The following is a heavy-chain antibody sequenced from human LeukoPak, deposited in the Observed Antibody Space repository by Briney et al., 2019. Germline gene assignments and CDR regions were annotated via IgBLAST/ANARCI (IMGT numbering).Heavy chain of an antibody. J-gene: IGHJ4*02. CDR2: INPNTGGT. V-gene: IGHV1-2*02. CDR1: GYIFSGYY. Sequence: GASVKVSCKASGYIFSGYYLHWMRQAPGQGLEWMGWINPNTGGTNYAQKFQGRVTITGDTSISTAYMELSSLRSDDTAVYYCVRDVRLAVAAPDYWGQGTLVTVSS. D-gene: IGHD6-19*01. CDR3: VRDVRLAVAAPDY.